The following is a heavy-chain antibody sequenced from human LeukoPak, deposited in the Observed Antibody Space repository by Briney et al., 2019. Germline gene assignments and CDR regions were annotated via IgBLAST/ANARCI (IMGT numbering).Heavy chain of an antibody. J-gene: IGHJ4*02. CDR3: TRDRPDYYGSGSSIYLDY. D-gene: IGHD3-10*01. CDR1: GFTFGDYA. Sequence: AGGSLRLSCAASGFTFGDYAVSWVRQAPGKGLEWVGFIRSNAYGGTAEYAASVKGRFTISRDDSESIAYLQMNSLKTEDTAVHYCTRDRPDYYGSGSSIYLDYWGQGTLVTVSS. V-gene: IGHV3-49*04. CDR2: IRSNAYGGTA.